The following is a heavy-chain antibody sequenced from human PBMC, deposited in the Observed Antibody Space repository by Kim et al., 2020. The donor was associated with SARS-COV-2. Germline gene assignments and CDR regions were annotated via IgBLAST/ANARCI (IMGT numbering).Heavy chain of an antibody. J-gene: IGHJ4*02. Sequence: SETLSLTCAVYGGSFSGYYWSWIRQPPGKGLEWIGEINHSGSTNYNPSLKSRVTISVDTSKNQFSLKLSSVTAADTAVYYCAREDTKTTGTTEGPIDYWGQGTLVTVSS. CDR3: AREDTKTTGTTEGPIDY. CDR2: INHSGST. D-gene: IGHD1-1*01. CDR1: GGSFSGYY. V-gene: IGHV4-34*01.